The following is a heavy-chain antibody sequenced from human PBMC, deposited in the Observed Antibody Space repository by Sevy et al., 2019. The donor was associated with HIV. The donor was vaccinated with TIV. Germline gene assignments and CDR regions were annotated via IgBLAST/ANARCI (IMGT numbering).Heavy chain of an antibody. J-gene: IGHJ4*02. CDR2: IGTAGDT. CDR3: ARWGYSSGWDY. V-gene: IGHV3-13*01. Sequence: GGSLRLSCAASGFTFRSYDMHWVRQATGKGLEWVSAIGTAGDTYYPGSVKGRFTISRENAKNSLYLQMNSLRAGDTAVYYCARWGYSSGWDYWGQGTLVTVSS. CDR1: GFTFRSYD. D-gene: IGHD6-19*01.